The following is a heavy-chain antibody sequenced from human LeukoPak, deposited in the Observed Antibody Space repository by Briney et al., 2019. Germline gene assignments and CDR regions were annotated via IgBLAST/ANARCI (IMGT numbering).Heavy chain of an antibody. D-gene: IGHD6-19*01. Sequence: GGSLRLSCAASGFTFSSYAMSWVRQAPGKGLEWVSAISGSGGSTYYADSVRGRFTISRDNSKNTLYLQMNSLRAEDTAVYYCASPGAVAGHYWGQGTLVTVSS. V-gene: IGHV3-23*01. J-gene: IGHJ4*02. CDR2: ISGSGGST. CDR3: ASPGAVAGHY. CDR1: GFTFSSYA.